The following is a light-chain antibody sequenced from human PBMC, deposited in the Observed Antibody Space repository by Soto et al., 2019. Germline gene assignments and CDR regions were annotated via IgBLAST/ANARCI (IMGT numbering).Light chain of an antibody. CDR3: QQYNSSPLT. Sequence: EIVLTQSPGTLSLSPGERATLSCRASQSVSSSFLAWYQKKPGQAPRLLIYGASSRATGIPDRFSGSGSGTDFTLTISRLEPEDVTIYYCQQYNSSPLTFGGGTKVDIK. V-gene: IGKV3-20*01. CDR2: GAS. CDR1: QSVSSSF. J-gene: IGKJ4*01.